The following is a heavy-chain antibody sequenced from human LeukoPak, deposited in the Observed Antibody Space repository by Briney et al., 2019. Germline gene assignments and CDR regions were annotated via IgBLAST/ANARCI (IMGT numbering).Heavy chain of an antibody. V-gene: IGHV3-21*01. CDR2: ISSSSSYI. Sequence: PGGSLRLSCAASGFTFSNAWMSWVRQAPGKGLEWVSSISSSSSYIYYADSVKGRFTISRDNAKNSLYPQMNSLRAEDTAVYYCAREPEEGSDYWGQGTLVTVSS. CDR3: AREPEEGSDY. J-gene: IGHJ4*02. CDR1: GFTFSNAW.